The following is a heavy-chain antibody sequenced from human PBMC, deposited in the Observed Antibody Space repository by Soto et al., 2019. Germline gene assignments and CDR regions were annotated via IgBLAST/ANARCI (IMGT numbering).Heavy chain of an antibody. CDR2: TSHSGST. D-gene: IGHD5-12*01. CDR1: GDSISNYY. Sequence: QVQLQEWGPGLVKPSETLSLTCTVSGDSISNYYWSWIRQSPGRGLEWIGYTSHSGSTNYNPSLKSRVTMSVDTSKNQFSLKLSSVTAADTAVYYCARSRGSGYAALDYWGQGTLVTVSS. CDR3: ARSRGSGYAALDY. J-gene: IGHJ4*02. V-gene: IGHV4-59*01.